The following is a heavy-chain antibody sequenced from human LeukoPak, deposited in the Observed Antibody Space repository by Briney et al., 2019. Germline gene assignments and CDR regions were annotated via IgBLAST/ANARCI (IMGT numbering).Heavy chain of an antibody. CDR3: ARVNYYDSSGYPRMWYYYYMDV. J-gene: IGHJ6*03. V-gene: IGHV1-69*05. D-gene: IGHD3-22*01. Sequence: SVKVSCKASGGTFSSHAISWVRQAPGQGLEWMGRIIPIFGTANYAQKFQGRVTITTDESTSTAYMELSRLRSDDTAVYYCARVNYYDSSGYPRMWYYYYMDVWGKGTTVTVSS. CDR2: IIPIFGTA. CDR1: GGTFSSHA.